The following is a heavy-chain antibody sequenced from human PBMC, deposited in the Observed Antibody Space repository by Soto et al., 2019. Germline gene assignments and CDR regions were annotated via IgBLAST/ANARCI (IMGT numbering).Heavy chain of an antibody. J-gene: IGHJ4*02. CDR3: AKDGGQWPLKFDY. Sequence: EVQLLGSGGGFVQPGGSLRLSCAASGFTFSSYAMSWVRQAPGKGLEWVSAISGSGGSTYYADSVKGRFTISRDNSKNTLYLQMNSLRAEDTAVYYCAKDGGQWPLKFDYWGQGTLVTVSS. D-gene: IGHD6-19*01. CDR1: GFTFSSYA. CDR2: ISGSGGST. V-gene: IGHV3-23*01.